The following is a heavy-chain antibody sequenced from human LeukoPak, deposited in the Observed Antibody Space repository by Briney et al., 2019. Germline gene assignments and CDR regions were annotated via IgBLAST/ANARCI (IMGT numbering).Heavy chain of an antibody. CDR3: AKDRRGPIPGSYYGY. CDR1: GFTFSSYG. V-gene: IGHV3-33*06. Sequence: PGRSLRLSCAASGFTFSSYGMHWVRQAPGKGLEWVAVIWYDGSNKHHADSVKGRFTISRDNSKNTLYLQMNSLRAEDTAVYYCAKDRRGPIPGSYYGYWGQGTLVTVSS. J-gene: IGHJ4*02. D-gene: IGHD3-10*01. CDR2: IWYDGSNK.